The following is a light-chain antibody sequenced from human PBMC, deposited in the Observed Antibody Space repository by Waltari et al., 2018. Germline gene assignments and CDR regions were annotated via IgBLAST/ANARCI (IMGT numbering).Light chain of an antibody. CDR1: QSGSSSY. J-gene: IGKJ1*01. CDR3: QQYGSSPPWT. CDR2: DAS. V-gene: IGKV3D-20*01. Sequence: EIVLPQSPATLSLSPGERATRSCGASQSGSSSYLAWYQQKPGLAPRLLLYDASSRATGIPDRFSGSGSGTDFTLTISRLEPEDFAVYYCQQYGSSPPWTFGQGTKVEIK.